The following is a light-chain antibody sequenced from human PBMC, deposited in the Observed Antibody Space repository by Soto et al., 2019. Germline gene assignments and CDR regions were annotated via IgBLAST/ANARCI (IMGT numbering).Light chain of an antibody. CDR3: SSYTSSSTVV. CDR2: EVS. J-gene: IGLJ1*01. CDR1: SSDVGGYNY. Sequence: ALTQPASVSGSPGQSITVSCTGTSSDVGGYNYVSWYQQHPGKAPKLMIYEVSNRPSGVSNRFSGSKSGNTASLTISGLQAEDEADYYCSSYTSSSTVVFGTGTKVTVL. V-gene: IGLV2-14*01.